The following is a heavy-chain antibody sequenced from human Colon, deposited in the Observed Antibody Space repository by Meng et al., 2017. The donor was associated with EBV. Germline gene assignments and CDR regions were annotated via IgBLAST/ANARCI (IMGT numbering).Heavy chain of an antibody. CDR3: ARDYRRSRPFEY. Sequence: QVQPQGPGLGKVSHPLSLTCACAVDGVAGTGACWNWIRQAPSTGLGWLGWTNYSSKWNNDYAVSVKGRIAINPDTSKNQFFLQLKSVTPEDTAVYYCARDYRRSRPFEYWGQGILVTVSS. CDR2: TNYSSKWNN. V-gene: IGHV6-1*02. D-gene: IGHD6-6*01. CDR1: VDGVAGTGAC. J-gene: IGHJ4*02.